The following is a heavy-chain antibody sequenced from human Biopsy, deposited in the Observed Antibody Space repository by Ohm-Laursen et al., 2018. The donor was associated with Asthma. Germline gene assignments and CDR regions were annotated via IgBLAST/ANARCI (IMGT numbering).Heavy chain of an antibody. Sequence: SRRLSCAASGFSFSNFAIHWVRQAPGKGLEWVGVISKDASTQDYADSVKGRFTMARDNSKNTLDLQMNSLREEDTAVYYCVRDGTDDAFDIWGQGTVVSVSS. J-gene: IGHJ3*02. CDR3: VRDGTDDAFDI. D-gene: IGHD1-1*01. CDR1: GFSFSNFA. CDR2: ISKDASTQ. V-gene: IGHV3-30*01.